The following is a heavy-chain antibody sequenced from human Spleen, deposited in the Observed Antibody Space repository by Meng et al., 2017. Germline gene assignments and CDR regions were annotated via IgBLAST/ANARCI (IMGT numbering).Heavy chain of an antibody. D-gene: IGHD2-15*01. CDR1: GFTFSNCG. Sequence: GESLKISCATSGFTFSNCGMNWVRQAPGKGLEWLSTISSNGANTHYADSVKGRFTISRDNSKNTLYLQMNSLRAEDTAVYYCATTGYCSGGDCPPDYWGQGTLVTVSS. CDR3: ATTGYCSGGDCPPDY. J-gene: IGHJ4*02. CDR2: ISSNGANT. V-gene: IGHV3-23*01.